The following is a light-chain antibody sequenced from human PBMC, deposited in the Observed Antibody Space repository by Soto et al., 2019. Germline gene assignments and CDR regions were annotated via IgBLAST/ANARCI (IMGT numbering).Light chain of an antibody. CDR2: GAS. J-gene: IGKJ2*01. CDR3: QQYSNSPQT. Sequence: EIVLTQSPGTLSLSPAERATLSCRASQSVNNNYLAWFQQKPGQAPRLLIYGASSRATGIPDRFSGSGSGTDFTLNISRLEPEDLAVYYCQQYSNSPQTFGHGTKVEIK. V-gene: IGKV3-20*01. CDR1: QSVNNNY.